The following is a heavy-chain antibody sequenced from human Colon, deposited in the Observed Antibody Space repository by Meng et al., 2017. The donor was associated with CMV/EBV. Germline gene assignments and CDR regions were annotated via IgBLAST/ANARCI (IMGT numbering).Heavy chain of an antibody. CDR1: GYTFTGYY. D-gene: IGHD1-26*01. CDR3: ARLPYSASRGDY. Sequence: ASVKVSCKASGYTFTGYYMHWVRQAPGQGLEGMGWINPNSGGTNYAQKFQGRVTLTRDTSITTAYMELTRLTPDDTAIYYCARLPYSASRGDYWGQGTLVTVSS. V-gene: IGHV1-2*02. CDR2: INPNSGGT. J-gene: IGHJ4*02.